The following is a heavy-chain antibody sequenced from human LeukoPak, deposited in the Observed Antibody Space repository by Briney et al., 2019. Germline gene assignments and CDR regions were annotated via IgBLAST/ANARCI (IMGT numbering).Heavy chain of an antibody. D-gene: IGHD3-3*01. CDR3: ARAMYYDFWSGYSPFDY. Sequence: GGSLRLPCAASGFTFDDYGMSWVRQAPGKGLEWVSGINWNGGSTGYADSVKGRFTISRDNAKNSLYLQMNSLRAKDTALYYCARAMYYDFWSGYSPFDYWGQGTLVTVSS. CDR2: INWNGGST. J-gene: IGHJ4*02. CDR1: GFTFDDYG. V-gene: IGHV3-20*04.